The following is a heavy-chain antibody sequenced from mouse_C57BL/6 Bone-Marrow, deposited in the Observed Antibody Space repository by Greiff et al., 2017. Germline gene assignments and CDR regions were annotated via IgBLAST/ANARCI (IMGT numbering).Heavy chain of an antibody. CDR1: GYTFTGYW. V-gene: IGHV1-9*01. J-gene: IGHJ4*01. CDR2: ILPGSGST. Sequence: QVQLQPSGAELMKPGASVKLSCKATGYTFTGYWIEWVKQRPGHGLEWIGEILPGSGSTTYNEKFKGKATFTADTSSNTAYMQLSSLTTEDSAIYYCTTVVATRAMDYWGQGTSVTVSS. CDR3: TTVVATRAMDY. D-gene: IGHD1-1*01.